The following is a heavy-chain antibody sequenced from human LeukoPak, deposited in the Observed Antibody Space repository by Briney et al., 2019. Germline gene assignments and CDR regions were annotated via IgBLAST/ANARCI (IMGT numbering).Heavy chain of an antibody. CDR2: MNPNSGNT. D-gene: IGHD3-10*01. V-gene: IGHV1-8*03. CDR1: GYTFTSYD. Sequence: GASVKVSCKASGYTFTSYDINWVRQATGQGLAWMGWMNPNSGNTGYAQKFQGRVTITRNTSISTAYMELSSLRSEDTAVYYCARDLLYGSGTEGFCGMDVWGQGTTVTVSS. CDR3: ARDLLYGSGTEGFCGMDV. J-gene: IGHJ6*02.